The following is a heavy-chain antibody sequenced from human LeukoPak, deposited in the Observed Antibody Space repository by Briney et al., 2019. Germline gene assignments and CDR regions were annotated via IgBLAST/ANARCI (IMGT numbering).Heavy chain of an antibody. D-gene: IGHD6-13*01. CDR3: ARVRIGQQLDKYYYYAMDV. CDR1: GYTFTDYY. V-gene: IGHV1-2*02. CDR2: INPNSGGT. J-gene: IGHJ6*02. Sequence: ASVKVSCKASGYTFTDYYMNWVRQAPGQGLEWMGWINPNSGGTNYAQKVQGRVTMTTDTSISTAYMEVSRLRSDDTAVYYCARVRIGQQLDKYYYYAMDVWGQGTTVTVSS.